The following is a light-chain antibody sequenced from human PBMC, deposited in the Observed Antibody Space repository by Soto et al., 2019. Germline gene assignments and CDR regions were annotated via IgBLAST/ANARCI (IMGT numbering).Light chain of an antibody. CDR2: GAS. Sequence: EIVMTQSPATLSVSPGERATLSCRASQSVSNNLAWYQQQPGQAPRLLIYGASTRATGFPARFGGSGSGTEFTLTISSLQSEDFAVYYCQQYNNWPLTFGGGTKVEIK. CDR1: QSVSNN. J-gene: IGKJ4*01. CDR3: QQYNNWPLT. V-gene: IGKV3-15*01.